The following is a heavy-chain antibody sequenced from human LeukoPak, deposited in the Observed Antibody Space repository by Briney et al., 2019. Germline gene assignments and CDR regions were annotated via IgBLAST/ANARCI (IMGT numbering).Heavy chain of an antibody. CDR3: AREDSSSWYRWFDP. Sequence: SETLSLTCTVSGGSVSSGSYYWSWIRQPPGKGLEWIGYIYYSGSTNYNPSLKSRVTISVDTSKNQFSLKLSSVTAADPAVYYCAREDSSSWYRWFDPWGQGTLVTVSS. J-gene: IGHJ5*02. D-gene: IGHD6-13*01. CDR1: GGSVSSGSYY. V-gene: IGHV4-61*01. CDR2: IYYSGST.